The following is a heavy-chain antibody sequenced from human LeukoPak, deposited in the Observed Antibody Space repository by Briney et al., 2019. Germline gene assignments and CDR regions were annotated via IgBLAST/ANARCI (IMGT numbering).Heavy chain of an antibody. J-gene: IGHJ6*03. V-gene: IGHV1-18*01. D-gene: IGHD2-2*01. CDR2: ISAYNGNT. Sequence: ASVKVSCKASGYTFTSYGISWVRQAPGQGLEWMGWISAYNGNTNYAQKLQGRVTMTTDTSTSTAYMELRSLRSDDTAVYYCARRDIVVVPAAKGSYYYYMDVWGKGTTVTVSS. CDR3: ARRDIVVVPAAKGSYYYYMDV. CDR1: GYTFTSYG.